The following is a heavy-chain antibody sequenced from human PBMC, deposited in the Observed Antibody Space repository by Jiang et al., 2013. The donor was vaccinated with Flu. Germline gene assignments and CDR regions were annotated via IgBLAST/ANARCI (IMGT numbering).Heavy chain of an antibody. D-gene: IGHD3-10*01. CDR3: ARVWFGELLYLWFDP. CDR2: MNPNSGNT. Sequence: VQLVESGAEVKKPGASVKVSCKASGYTFTSYDINWVRQATGQGLEWMGWMNPNSGNTGYAQKFQGRVTMTRNTSVSTAYMELSSLRSEDTAVYYCARVWFGELLYLWFDPWGQGPWSPSPQ. J-gene: IGHJ5*02. V-gene: IGHV1-8*02. CDR1: GYTFTSYD.